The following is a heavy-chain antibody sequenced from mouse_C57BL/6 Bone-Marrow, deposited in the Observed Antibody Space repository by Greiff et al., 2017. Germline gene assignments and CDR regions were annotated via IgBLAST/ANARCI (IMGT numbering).Heavy chain of an antibody. CDR1: GYTFTSYG. CDR2: IYPRSGNT. V-gene: IGHV1-81*01. J-gene: IGHJ3*01. CDR3: ASPEAHYYGSSYGAWFAY. Sequence: QVHVKQSGAELARPGASVKLSCKASGYTFTSYGISWVKQRTGQGLEWIGEIYPRSGNTYYNEKFKGKATLTADKSSSTAYMELRSLTSEDSAVYFCASPEAHYYGSSYGAWFAYWGQGTLVTVSA. D-gene: IGHD1-1*01.